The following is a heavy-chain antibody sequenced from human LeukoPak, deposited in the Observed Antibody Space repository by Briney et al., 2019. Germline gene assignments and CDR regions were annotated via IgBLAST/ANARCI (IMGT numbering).Heavy chain of an antibody. CDR3: AKDQRLETPHYLVS. CDR2: IGASGGST. D-gene: IGHD1-1*01. Sequence: GGSLRLSCAPSGFTFSSSAMGWVRHVPGEGREWVSGIGASGGSTYYAHSVRGPYTTSRDNSKNTLYIQMNSLRDQDTAVYYCAKDQRLETPHYLVSWGQGTLVTVSS. V-gene: IGHV3-23*01. CDR1: GFTFSSSA. J-gene: IGHJ4*02.